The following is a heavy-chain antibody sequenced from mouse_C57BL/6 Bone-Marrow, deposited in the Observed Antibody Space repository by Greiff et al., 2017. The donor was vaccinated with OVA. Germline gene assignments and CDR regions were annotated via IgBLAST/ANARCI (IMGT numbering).Heavy chain of an antibody. CDR3: ARHRWQPTYYGSTYFDY. Sequence: EVQRVESGGDLVKPGGSLKLSCAASGFTFSSYGMSWVRQTPDKRLEWVATISSGGSYTYYPDSVKGRFTISSDNAKNTLYLQMSSLKSDDTAMYDCARHRWQPTYYGSTYFDYWGQGTTLTVSS. CDR2: ISSGGSYT. V-gene: IGHV5-6*01. D-gene: IGHD1-1*01. J-gene: IGHJ2*01. CDR1: GFTFSSYG.